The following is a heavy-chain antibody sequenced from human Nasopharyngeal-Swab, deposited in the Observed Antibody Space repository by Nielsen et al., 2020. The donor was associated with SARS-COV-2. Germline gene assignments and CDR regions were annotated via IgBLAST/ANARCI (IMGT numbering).Heavy chain of an antibody. CDR2: ISSSSSYI. J-gene: IGHJ3*02. CDR3: ARTDGYTLNNAFDI. CDR1: GFTFSSYS. D-gene: IGHD5-24*01. V-gene: IGHV3-21*01. Sequence: GESLKISCAASGFTFSSYSMNWVRQAPGKGLEWVSSISSSSSYIYYADSVKGRFTISRDNAKNSLYLQMNSLRAEDTAMYYCARTDGYTLNNAFDIWGQGTMVTVSS.